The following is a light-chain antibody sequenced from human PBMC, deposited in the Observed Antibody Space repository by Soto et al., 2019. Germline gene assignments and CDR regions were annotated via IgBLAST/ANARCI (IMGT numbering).Light chain of an antibody. V-gene: IGKV1-5*03. CDR3: QQYKSYPGS. CDR1: QSISSW. CDR2: KTS. Sequence: DIPMTQSPSTLSASVGDRVTITCRASQSISSWLAWYQQKPGKVPKLLIYKTSSLESGVQSRFSGSGSGKQFILTNSSRQTDEFATLYCQQYKSYPGSFGQGTKVEIK. J-gene: IGKJ1*01.